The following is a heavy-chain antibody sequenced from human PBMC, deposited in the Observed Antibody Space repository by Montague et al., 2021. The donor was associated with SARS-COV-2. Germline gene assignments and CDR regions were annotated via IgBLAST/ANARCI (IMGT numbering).Heavy chain of an antibody. V-gene: IGHV4-34*01. CDR3: ARWGLRVATTETYYYFGMDV. CDR1: VGSCRRDY. Sequence: SETLSLTCAVDVGSCRRDYWGWIGQSPVKRLECIAEINHSGITNYNPSLKSRVTISVDTSKSQFSLKLSSVTAADTAVYYCARWGLRVATTETYYYFGMDVWGQGTTVTVSS. CDR2: INHSGIT. J-gene: IGHJ6*01. D-gene: IGHD5-12*01.